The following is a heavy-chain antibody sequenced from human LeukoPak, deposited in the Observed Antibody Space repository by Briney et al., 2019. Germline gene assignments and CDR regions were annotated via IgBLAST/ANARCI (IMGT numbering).Heavy chain of an antibody. J-gene: IGHJ3*02. CDR1: GGSISSYY. CDR2: IYYSGST. Sequence: SETLSLTCTVSGGSISSYYWSWIRQPPGKGLEWIGYIYYSGSTNYNPSLKSRVTISVDTSKNQFSLKLSSVTAADTAVYYCARGQREVLRFGEFDAFDIWGQGTMVTVSS. V-gene: IGHV4-59*08. D-gene: IGHD3-10*01. CDR3: ARGQREVLRFGEFDAFDI.